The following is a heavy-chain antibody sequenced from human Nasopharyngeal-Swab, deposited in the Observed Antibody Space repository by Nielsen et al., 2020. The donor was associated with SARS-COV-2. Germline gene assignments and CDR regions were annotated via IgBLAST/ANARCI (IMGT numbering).Heavy chain of an antibody. Sequence: GGPLRLSCAASGFTFSSYAMHWVRQAPGKGLEWVAVISYDGSNKYYADSVKSRFTISRDNSKNTLYLQMNSLRAEDTAVYYCARDPSSSWLYDAFDTWGQGTMVTVSS. D-gene: IGHD6-13*01. V-gene: IGHV3-30-3*01. CDR1: GFTFSSYA. CDR2: ISYDGSNK. CDR3: ARDPSSSWLYDAFDT. J-gene: IGHJ3*02.